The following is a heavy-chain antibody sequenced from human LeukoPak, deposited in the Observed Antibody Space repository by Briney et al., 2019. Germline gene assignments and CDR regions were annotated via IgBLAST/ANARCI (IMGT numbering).Heavy chain of an antibody. CDR3: ARGLHFWSGYYGYYFDY. D-gene: IGHD3-3*02. CDR1: GGSISSSGYY. V-gene: IGHV4-39*07. J-gene: IGHJ4*02. CDR2: ISSSGNT. Sequence: SETLSLTCTVSGGSISSSGYYWGWVRQPPGKGLEWIGSISSSGNTYYNPSLESRVTISRDTSKNQFSLKVKSVTAADTAVYYCARGLHFWSGYYGYYFDYWGQGTLVTVSS.